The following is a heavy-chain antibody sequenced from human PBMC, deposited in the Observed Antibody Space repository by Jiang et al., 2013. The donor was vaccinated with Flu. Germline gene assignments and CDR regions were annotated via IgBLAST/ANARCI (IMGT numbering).Heavy chain of an antibody. V-gene: IGHV4-61*01. CDR2: IYYSGST. Sequence: GPGLVKPSETLSLTCTVSGGSVSSGSYYWSWIRQPPGKGLEWIGYIYYSGSTNYNPSLKSRVTISVDTSKNQFSLKLSSVTAADTAVYYCARECSSTSCYSAFDIWGQGTMVTVSS. CDR1: GGSVSSGSYY. CDR3: ARECSSTSCYSAFDI. J-gene: IGHJ3*02. D-gene: IGHD2-2*01.